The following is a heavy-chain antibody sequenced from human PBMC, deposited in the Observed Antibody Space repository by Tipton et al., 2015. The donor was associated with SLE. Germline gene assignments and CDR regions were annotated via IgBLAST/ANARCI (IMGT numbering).Heavy chain of an antibody. Sequence: TLSLTCTVSGGSISSHYWSWIRQPPGKGLEWIGSIYYSGSTYYNPSLKSRVTISVDTSKNQFSLKVSSVTAADTAVYYCAREVTVTGGDAFDIWGQGTMVTVSP. CDR2: IYYSGST. CDR3: AREVTVTGGDAFDI. D-gene: IGHD4-17*01. J-gene: IGHJ3*02. V-gene: IGHV4-59*11. CDR1: GGSISSHY.